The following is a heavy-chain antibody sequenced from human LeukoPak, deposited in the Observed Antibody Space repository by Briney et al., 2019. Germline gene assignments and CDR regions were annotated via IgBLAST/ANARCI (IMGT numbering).Heavy chain of an antibody. CDR1: GYSINSGYY. J-gene: IGHJ3*02. CDR2: IYHSGST. D-gene: IGHD1-26*01. V-gene: IGHV4-38-2*01. Sequence: PSETLSLTCAVSGYSINSGYYWGWIRQPPGKGLEWIGSIYHSGSTSYNPSLKSRVTISVDTSKNQFSLKLSSVTAADTAAYYCARHRAGATSYDAFDIWGQGTMVTVSS. CDR3: ARHRAGATSYDAFDI.